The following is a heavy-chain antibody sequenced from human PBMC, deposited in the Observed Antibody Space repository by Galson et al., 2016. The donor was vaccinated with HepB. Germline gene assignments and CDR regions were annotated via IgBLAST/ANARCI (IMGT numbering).Heavy chain of an antibody. D-gene: IGHD1-26*01. J-gene: IGHJ5*02. CDR2: IYWDDDK. Sequence: PALVKPTQTLTLTCTFSGFSLSPSEVAVGWIRQPPGKALEWLALIYWDDDKRHNASLKSRLTVNKDTSKNQVVLKMTNMDPVDTGTYYCAHSLSTVGGFDPWGQGTLVTVSS. CDR1: GFSLSPSEVA. CDR3: AHSLSTVGGFDP. V-gene: IGHV2-5*02.